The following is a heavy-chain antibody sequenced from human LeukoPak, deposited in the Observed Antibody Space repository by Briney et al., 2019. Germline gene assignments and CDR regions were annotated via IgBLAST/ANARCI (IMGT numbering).Heavy chain of an antibody. CDR3: AKDRIAVAGPEGLDY. J-gene: IGHJ4*02. CDR2: ISWNSGTM. Sequence: GGSLRLSCAASGFTFDDYAMHWVRQAPGKGLEWVSHISWNSGTMGYADSVKGRFTISRDNAKNSLYLQMNSLRAEDTALYYCAKDRIAVAGPEGLDYWGQGTLVTVSS. V-gene: IGHV3-9*01. D-gene: IGHD6-19*01. CDR1: GFTFDDYA.